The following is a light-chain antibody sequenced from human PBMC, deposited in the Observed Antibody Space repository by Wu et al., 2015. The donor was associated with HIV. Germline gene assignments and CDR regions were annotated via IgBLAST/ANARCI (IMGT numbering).Light chain of an antibody. CDR1: QGIRTW. CDR2: GTS. CDR3: QQYNNGQGVT. V-gene: IGKV3-15*01. Sequence: QSPSSVSASVGDRVTITCRASQGIRTWLAWYQQKPGQAPRLLIYGTSTRATGIPARFSGSGSWTEFALTISSLQSEDFAVYYCQQYNNGQGVTFGPGTRVDI. J-gene: IGKJ3*01.